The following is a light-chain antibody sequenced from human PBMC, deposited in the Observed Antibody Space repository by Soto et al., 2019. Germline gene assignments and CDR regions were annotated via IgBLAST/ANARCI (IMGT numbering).Light chain of an antibody. CDR3: QQYTKWPPYT. CDR1: QSVSSN. J-gene: IGKJ2*01. CDR2: GAS. Sequence: EIVMTQSPATLSVSPGERATLSCRASQSVSSNLAWYQQKPGQAPRLLIYGASTRATGIPVRFSGSGSGTEFTLTISSLQSEDFAVYYCQQYTKWPPYTFGQGTKLEIK. V-gene: IGKV3-15*01.